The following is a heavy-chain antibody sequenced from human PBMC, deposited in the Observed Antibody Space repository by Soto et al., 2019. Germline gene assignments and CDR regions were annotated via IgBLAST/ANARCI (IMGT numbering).Heavy chain of an antibody. CDR3: AGGSIKCHECLDY. Sequence: KTSETLSLTCAVSSGSITSTNWWTWVRQPPGKGLEWIGDIWHSGTTNYNPSLISRVTISADKSMNHFSLTLNSVTAADTAVYYCAGGSIKCHECLDYWGQGTLVTAPQ. V-gene: IGHV4-4*02. D-gene: IGHD2-2*01. CDR1: SGSITSTNW. CDR2: IWHSGTT. J-gene: IGHJ4*02.